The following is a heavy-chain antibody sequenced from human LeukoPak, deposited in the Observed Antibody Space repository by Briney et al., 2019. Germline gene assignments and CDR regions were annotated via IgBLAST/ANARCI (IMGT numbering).Heavy chain of an antibody. Sequence: SVKVSCKASGGTFSSYAISWVRQAPGQGLEWMGRIIPILGIANYAQKFQGRVTITADKSTSTAYMELSSLRSEDTAVYYCAREGLGYSYFGYWGQGTLVTVSS. CDR2: IIPILGIA. V-gene: IGHV1-69*04. D-gene: IGHD5-18*01. CDR3: AREGLGYSYFGY. J-gene: IGHJ4*02. CDR1: GGTFSSYA.